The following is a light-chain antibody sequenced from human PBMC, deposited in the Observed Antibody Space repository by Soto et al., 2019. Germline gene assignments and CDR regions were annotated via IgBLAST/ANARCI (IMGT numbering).Light chain of an antibody. CDR3: QLSGSSPI. CDR1: QTVSASN. Sequence: EIVLTQSPGTLSFSAGERATLSCRASQTVSASNIVWYQQRPGQAPRLLIYGASTRATDIPVRFSGSGSGTDFTLTISRLEPEDFEVCYCQLSGSSPIFGGGTKVDIK. J-gene: IGKJ4*01. CDR2: GAS. V-gene: IGKV3-20*01.